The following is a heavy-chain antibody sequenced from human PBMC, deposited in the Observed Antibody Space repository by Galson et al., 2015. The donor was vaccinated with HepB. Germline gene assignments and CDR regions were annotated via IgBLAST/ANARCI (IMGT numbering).Heavy chain of an antibody. V-gene: IGHV1-18*04. CDR1: GYTFTSYG. CDR2: ISAYNGNT. J-gene: IGHJ6*02. D-gene: IGHD2-2*01. CDR3: ARDSRKTGPGDYYYYGMDV. Sequence: SCKASGYTFTSYGISWVRQAPGQGLEWMGWISAYNGNTNYAQKLQGRVTMTTDTSTSTAYMELRSLRSDDTAVYYCARDSRKTGPGDYYYYGMDVWGQGTTVTVSS.